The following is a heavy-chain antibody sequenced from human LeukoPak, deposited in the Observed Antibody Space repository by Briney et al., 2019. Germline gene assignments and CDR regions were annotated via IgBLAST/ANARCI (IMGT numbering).Heavy chain of an antibody. CDR1: GFTFSSYA. J-gene: IGHJ4*02. V-gene: IGHV3-30*04. CDR2: ISYDGSNK. CDR3: ARGSRDSSRGYYFDY. D-gene: IGHD3-22*01. Sequence: PGGSLRLSCAASGFTFSSYAMHWVRQAPGKGLEWVAVISYDGSNKYYADSEKGRFTISRDNSKNTLYLQMNSLRAEDTAVYYCARGSRDSSRGYYFDYWGQGTLVTVSS.